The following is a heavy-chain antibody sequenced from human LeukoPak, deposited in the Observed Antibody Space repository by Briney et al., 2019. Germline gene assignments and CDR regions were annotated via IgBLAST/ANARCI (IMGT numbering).Heavy chain of an antibody. J-gene: IGHJ4*02. D-gene: IGHD6-19*01. CDR2: ISWDSGII. CDR1: GFTFDDYA. V-gene: IGHV3-9*01. CDR3: AKAWQWLGAFDY. Sequence: PGRSLRLSCAASGFTFDDYAMHWVRQAPGKGLEWVSSISWDSGIIRYADSIKGRFTISRDNAKNSLYLQMNSLRAEDTALYFCAKAWQWLGAFDYWGQGTPVTASS.